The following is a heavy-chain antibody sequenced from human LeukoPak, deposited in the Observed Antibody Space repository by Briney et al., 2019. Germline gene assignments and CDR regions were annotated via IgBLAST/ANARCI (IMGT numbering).Heavy chain of an antibody. CDR1: GFTFSSYA. J-gene: IGHJ3*02. Sequence: GGSLRLSCAASGFTFSSYAMHWVRQAPGKGLEWVAVMSYDGSNKYYADSVKGRFTISRDNSKNTLYLQMNSLRAEDTAVYYCARDWEGDAFDIWGQGTMVTVSS. CDR3: ARDWEGDAFDI. D-gene: IGHD1-26*01. CDR2: MSYDGSNK. V-gene: IGHV3-30-3*01.